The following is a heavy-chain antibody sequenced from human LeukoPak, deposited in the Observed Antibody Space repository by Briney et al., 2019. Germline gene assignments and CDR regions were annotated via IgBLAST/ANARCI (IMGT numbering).Heavy chain of an antibody. CDR2: IRYDGSNK. V-gene: IGHV3-30*02. D-gene: IGHD1-7*01. J-gene: IGHJ4*02. Sequence: AAXGFTFSSYGMXXVRQAXGKGLXWVAFIRYDGSNKYYADSVKGRFTISRDNSKNTLYLQMNSLRAEDTAVYYCASHNWNYVGYWGQGTLVTVSS. CDR3: ASHNWNYVGY. CDR1: GFTFSSYG.